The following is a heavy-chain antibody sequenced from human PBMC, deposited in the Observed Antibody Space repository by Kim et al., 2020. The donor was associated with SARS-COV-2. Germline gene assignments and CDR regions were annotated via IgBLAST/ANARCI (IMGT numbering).Heavy chain of an antibody. Sequence: GGSLRLSCAASGFTFSSYAMHWVRQAPGKGLEWVAVISYDGSNKYYADSVKGRFTISRDNSKNTLYLQMNSLRAEDTAVYYCARMVRGVLTGAFDIWGQGTMVTVSS. D-gene: IGHD3-10*01. CDR2: ISYDGSNK. CDR3: ARMVRGVLTGAFDI. CDR1: GFTFSSYA. V-gene: IGHV3-30*04. J-gene: IGHJ3*02.